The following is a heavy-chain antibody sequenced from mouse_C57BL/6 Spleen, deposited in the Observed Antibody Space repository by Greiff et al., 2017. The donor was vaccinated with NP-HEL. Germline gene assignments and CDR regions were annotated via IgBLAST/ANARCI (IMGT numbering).Heavy chain of an antibody. D-gene: IGHD1-1*01. CDR3: ARGGDYYYYGSSNYAMDY. V-gene: IGHV1-52*01. Sequence: QVQLKQPGAELVRPGSSVKLSCKASGYTFTSYWMHWVKQRPIQGLEWIGNIDPSDSETHYNQKFKDKATLTVDKSSSTAYMQLSSLTSEDSAVYYCARGGDYYYYGSSNYAMDYWGQGTSVTVSS. J-gene: IGHJ4*01. CDR1: GYTFTSYW. CDR2: IDPSDSET.